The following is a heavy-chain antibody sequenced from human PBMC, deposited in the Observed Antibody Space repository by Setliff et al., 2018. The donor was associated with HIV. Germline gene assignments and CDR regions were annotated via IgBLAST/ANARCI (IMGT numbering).Heavy chain of an antibody. V-gene: IGHV3-7*01. CDR2: IKQDGSEK. D-gene: IGHD4-17*01. CDR3: ARDIYDYGDFDAFDI. Sequence: PGGSLRLSCAASGITFSNSWMSWVRQAPGKGLEWVASIKQDGSEKYYVDSVKGRFTISRDNAKKSMYLQMNSLRAEDTAVYYCARDIYDYGDFDAFDIWGQGTMVTVSS. J-gene: IGHJ3*02. CDR1: GITFSNSW.